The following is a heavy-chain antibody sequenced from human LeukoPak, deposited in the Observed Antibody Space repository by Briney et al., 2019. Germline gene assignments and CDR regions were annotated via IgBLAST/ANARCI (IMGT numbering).Heavy chain of an antibody. D-gene: IGHD5-12*01. CDR1: GGSISSYY. Sequence: PSETLSLTCTVSGGSISSYYWSWIRQPPGKGLEWIGYIYYSGSTNYNPSLKSRVTISVDTSKNQFSLKLSSVTAADTAVYYCARRPVSPGDGYNKGAFDIWGQGTMVTVSS. CDR3: ARRPVSPGDGYNKGAFDI. J-gene: IGHJ3*02. V-gene: IGHV4-59*08. CDR2: IYYSGST.